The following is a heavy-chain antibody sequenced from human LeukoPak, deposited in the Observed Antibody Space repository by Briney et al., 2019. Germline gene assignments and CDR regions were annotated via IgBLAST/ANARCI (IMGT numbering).Heavy chain of an antibody. CDR2: IYTSGST. CDR1: GGSISSGSYY. J-gene: IGHJ4*02. V-gene: IGHV4-61*02. CDR3: AISYVPGFDY. D-gene: IGHD1-14*01. Sequence: SETLSLTCTVSGGSISSGSYYWSWIRQPAGKGLEWIGRIYTSGSTNYNPSLKSRVTISVDTSKNQYSLKLSSVTAADTAVYYCAISYVPGFDYWGQGTLVTVSS.